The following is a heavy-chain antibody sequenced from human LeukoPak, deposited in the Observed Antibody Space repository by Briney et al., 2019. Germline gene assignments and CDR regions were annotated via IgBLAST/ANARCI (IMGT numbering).Heavy chain of an antibody. CDR2: IRYDGSNK. CDR3: AKDHLQGYSSGWYRGGLDY. V-gene: IGHV3-30*02. CDR1: GFTFSSYA. J-gene: IGHJ4*02. Sequence: PGGSLRLSCAASGFTFSSYAMHWVRQAPGKGLEWVAFIRYDGSNKYYADSVKGRFTISRDNSKNTLYLQMNSLRAEDTAVYYCAKDHLQGYSSGWYRGGLDYWGQGTLVTVSS. D-gene: IGHD6-19*01.